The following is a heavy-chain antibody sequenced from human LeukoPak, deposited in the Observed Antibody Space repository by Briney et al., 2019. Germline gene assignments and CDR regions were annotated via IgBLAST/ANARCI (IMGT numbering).Heavy chain of an antibody. J-gene: IGHJ4*02. CDR1: GFTFSNNA. Sequence: GGSLRLCCAASGFTFSNNAMSWVRQAPGKGLEWVSAVSASAASTYYADSVKGRFTISRDNSNNTLYLQMNSLRVEDTAVYYCAKSKSTGLYDSFAYLFDSWGQGTLVTVSS. CDR3: AKSKSTGLYDSFAYLFDS. CDR2: VSASAAST. D-gene: IGHD3-16*01. V-gene: IGHV3-23*01.